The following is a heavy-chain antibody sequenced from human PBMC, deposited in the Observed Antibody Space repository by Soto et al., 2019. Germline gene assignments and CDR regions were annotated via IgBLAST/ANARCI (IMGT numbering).Heavy chain of an antibody. V-gene: IGHV3-9*01. CDR1: GFTFDNYA. J-gene: IGHJ4*02. CDR2: ISWNSNTI. Sequence: GGSLILSCAASGFTFDNYAMHWVRQAPGKGLEWVSGISWNSNTIAYADSVKGRFTISRDNAKNSLYLQMNSLRAEDTALYYCATDTGPNWGQGTLVTVSS. CDR3: ATDTGPN.